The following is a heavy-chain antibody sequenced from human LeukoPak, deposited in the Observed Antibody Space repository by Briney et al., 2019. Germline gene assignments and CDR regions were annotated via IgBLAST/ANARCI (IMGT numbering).Heavy chain of an antibody. D-gene: IGHD3-3*01. J-gene: IGHJ4*02. CDR2: ISSDGSIK. CDR3: VKEYHSRGFGAYFDY. Sequence: GGSLRLSCTASKFTFSHYGMQWVRQAPGKGLEWVAVISSDGSIKVYADSVKGRFTLSRDNSINTVDLQMNSLRAEDTAVYYCVKEYHSRGFGAYFDYWGQGTLVTVFS. CDR1: KFTFSHYG. V-gene: IGHV3-30*18.